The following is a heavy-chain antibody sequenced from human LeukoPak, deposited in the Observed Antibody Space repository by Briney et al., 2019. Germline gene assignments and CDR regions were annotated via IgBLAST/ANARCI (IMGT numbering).Heavy chain of an antibody. V-gene: IGHV3-30*02. CDR2: LRHHGSEK. D-gene: IGHD7-27*01. CDR3: VQLRDWGFGD. Sequence: GSLRLSCAASGFPYRNYGLHWVRRAPRKGLEWVTYLRHHGSEKYYADSVKVQVTISRDDSKNTLYLQMNSLRAEGTAVYHWVQLRDWGFGDWDRGALVTV. J-gene: IGHJ4*02. CDR1: GFPYRNYG.